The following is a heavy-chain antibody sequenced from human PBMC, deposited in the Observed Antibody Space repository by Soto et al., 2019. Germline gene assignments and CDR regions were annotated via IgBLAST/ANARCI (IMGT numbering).Heavy chain of an antibody. V-gene: IGHV4-34*01. D-gene: IGHD6-19*01. J-gene: IGHJ5*02. CDR3: ARDRGAEIDGQWLVGVWFDP. CDR1: GGSFSGYY. Sequence: SETLSLTCAVYGGSFSGYYWTWISQPPGTGLKWIGEINHSGSTNYNPSLKSRVTISVDTSKNQFSLKLSSVTAADTAVYYCARDRGAEIDGQWLVGVWFDPWGQGTLVTVSS. CDR2: INHSGST.